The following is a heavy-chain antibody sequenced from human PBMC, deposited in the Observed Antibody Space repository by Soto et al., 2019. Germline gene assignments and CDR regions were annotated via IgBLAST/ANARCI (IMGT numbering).Heavy chain of an antibody. J-gene: IGHJ4*02. D-gene: IGHD3-10*01. Sequence: QVQLQESGPGLVKPSQTLSLTCTVSGGSISSGGYYWSWIRQHPGKGLEWIGYIYYSGSTYYNPSLKRRVTISVDTSKNQFSLKLSSVTAADTAVYYCARVYGSGSYPYYFDYWGQGTLVTVSS. CDR3: ARVYGSGSYPYYFDY. CDR2: IYYSGST. V-gene: IGHV4-31*03. CDR1: GGSISSGGYY.